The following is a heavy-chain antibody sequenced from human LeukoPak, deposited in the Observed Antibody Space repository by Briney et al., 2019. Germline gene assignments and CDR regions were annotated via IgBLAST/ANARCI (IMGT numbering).Heavy chain of an antibody. V-gene: IGHV3-64*04. CDR3: ARDKYGSGSLFDF. CDR1: GFTFSNYA. Sequence: GGSLRLSCSASGFTFSNYAMHWVRQAPGKGLEYVSAINSNGGSTYYADSVKGRFTISRDNAKNSLHLQMNSLRAEDTAVYYCARDKYGSGSLFDFWGQGTLVTVSS. CDR2: INSNGGST. J-gene: IGHJ4*02. D-gene: IGHD3-10*01.